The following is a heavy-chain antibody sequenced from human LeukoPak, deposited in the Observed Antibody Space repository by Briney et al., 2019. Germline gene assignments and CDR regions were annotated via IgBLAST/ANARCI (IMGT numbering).Heavy chain of an antibody. D-gene: IGHD5-18*01. Sequence: PGGSLRLSCVASGFTFASYWMNWVRQAPGKGPEWVANIKQDGSEEYYADSVKGRFTVSRDNGENSLNLQMNSLRAEDTAVYYCARWAGVTDYWGQGTLVTVSS. V-gene: IGHV3-7*01. J-gene: IGHJ4*02. CDR1: GFTFASYW. CDR2: IKQDGSEE. CDR3: ARWAGVTDY.